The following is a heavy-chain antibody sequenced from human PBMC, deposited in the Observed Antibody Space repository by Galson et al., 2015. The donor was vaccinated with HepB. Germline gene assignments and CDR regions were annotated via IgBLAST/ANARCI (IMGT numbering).Heavy chain of an antibody. CDR2: MNPNSGNT. J-gene: IGHJ6*03. CDR1: GYTFTSYD. CDR3: ARGVPAAISWSNFYYYYMDA. Sequence: SVKVSCKASGYTFTSYDINWVRQATGQGLEWMGWMNPNSGNTGYAQKFQGRVTMTRNTSISTAYMELSSLRSEDTAVYYCARGVPAAISWSNFYYYYMDAWGKGTTVTVSS. D-gene: IGHD2-2*01. V-gene: IGHV1-8*01.